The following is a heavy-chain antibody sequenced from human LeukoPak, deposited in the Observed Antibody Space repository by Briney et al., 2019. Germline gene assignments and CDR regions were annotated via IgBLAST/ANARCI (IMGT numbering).Heavy chain of an antibody. CDR1: GFTFSNAW. J-gene: IGHJ3*01. CDR2: IKSKTDGGTT. V-gene: IGHV3-15*05. D-gene: IGHD3-3*01. CDR3: ARDYRLSIFGLPNSKNAFDF. Sequence: GGSLRLSCAASGFTFSNAWMSWVSQAPGKGLEWVGRIKSKTDGGTTDYAAPVKGRFTISRDDSKNTLYLQMNSLRVEDTATYYCARDYRLSIFGLPNSKNAFDFWGQGAMVTVSS.